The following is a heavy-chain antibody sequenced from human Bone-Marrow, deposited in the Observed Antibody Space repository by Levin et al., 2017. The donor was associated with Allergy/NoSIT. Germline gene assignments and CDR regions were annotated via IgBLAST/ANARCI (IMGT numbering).Heavy chain of an antibody. CDR3: ARDGGGADV. J-gene: IGHJ6*02. V-gene: IGHV3-7*01. Sequence: GESLKISCVASGFSISNLWMNWVRQAPGKGLEWVANIKPDGSEQLYVDSVKGRFAISRDNAKNSLSLQMNNLRPEDTAVYYCARDGGGADVWGQGTTVTVSS. CDR2: IKPDGSEQ. D-gene: IGHD4-23*01. CDR1: GFSISNLW.